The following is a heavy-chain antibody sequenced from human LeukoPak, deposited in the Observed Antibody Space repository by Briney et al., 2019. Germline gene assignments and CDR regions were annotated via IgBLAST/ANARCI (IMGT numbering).Heavy chain of an antibody. Sequence: GGSLRLSCAASGFTFSSYGMHWVRQAPGKGLEWAAVIRYDGSNKYYADSVKGRFTISRDNSKNTLYLQMNSLRAEDTAVYYCARTVVPAASYYYYYGMDVWGQGTTVTVSS. CDR1: GFTFSSYG. V-gene: IGHV3-33*01. D-gene: IGHD2-2*01. CDR2: IRYDGSNK. J-gene: IGHJ6*02. CDR3: ARTVVPAASYYYYYGMDV.